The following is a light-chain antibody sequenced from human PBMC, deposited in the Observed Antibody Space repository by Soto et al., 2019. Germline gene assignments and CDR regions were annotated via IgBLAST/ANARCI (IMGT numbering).Light chain of an antibody. Sequence: QSVLTQPPSVSGAPGQRVTISCTGSSSNIGAGYDVHWYQQLPGTAPKLLIYGNSNRPSGLPDRFSGSKSGTSASLAITGLQAEDEADYSCQSYDSSLSVVFGGGTKLPS. CDR1: SSNIGAGYD. V-gene: IGLV1-40*01. CDR2: GNS. J-gene: IGLJ2*01. CDR3: QSYDSSLSVV.